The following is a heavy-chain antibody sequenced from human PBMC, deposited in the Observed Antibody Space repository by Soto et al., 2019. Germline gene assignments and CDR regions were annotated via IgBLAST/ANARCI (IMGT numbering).Heavy chain of an antibody. CDR1: GFTFSIYI. V-gene: IGHV3-21*01. J-gene: IGHJ3*02. D-gene: IGHD3-22*01. CDR3: ARVTYYYDSSGSYLDAFDI. CDR2: ISSSSSYI. Sequence: PGGALRVSCATSGFTFSIYIMNWVRQAPGKGLDWVSSISSSSSYIYYADSVKGRFTISRDNAKNSLYLQMNSLRAEDTAVYYCARVTYYYDSSGSYLDAFDIWGHGTMVTVSS.